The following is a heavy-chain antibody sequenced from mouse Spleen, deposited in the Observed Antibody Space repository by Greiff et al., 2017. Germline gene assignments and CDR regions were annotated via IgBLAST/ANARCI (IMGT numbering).Heavy chain of an antibody. J-gene: IGHJ3*01. D-gene: IGHD3-2*01. Sequence: QVQLQQSGAELARPGASVKLSCKASGYNFTSYGISWVKQRTGQGLEWIGEIYPRSGNTYYTEKFKGKATLTADTSSSTAYMELRSLTSEDSAVYFCASRDSSGSGWFAYWGQGTLVTVSA. CDR1: GYNFTSYG. CDR2: IYPRSGNT. CDR3: ASRDSSGSGWFAY. V-gene: IGHV1-81*01.